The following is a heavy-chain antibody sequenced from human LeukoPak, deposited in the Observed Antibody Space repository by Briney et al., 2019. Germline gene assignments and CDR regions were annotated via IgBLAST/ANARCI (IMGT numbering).Heavy chain of an antibody. CDR3: ARVRTAYYPDY. V-gene: IGHV3-21*01. J-gene: IGHJ4*02. CDR2: VSSKSGYI. D-gene: IGHD3/OR15-3a*01. Sequence: PGGSLRLSCVASGFTFDTYTMNWVRQAPGKWLEWVSSVSSKSGYIHYADSVKGRFIISRDNAKNSLSLQMNSLRAEDTAVYYCARVRTAYYPDYWGQGTLVTVSS. CDR1: GFTFDTYT.